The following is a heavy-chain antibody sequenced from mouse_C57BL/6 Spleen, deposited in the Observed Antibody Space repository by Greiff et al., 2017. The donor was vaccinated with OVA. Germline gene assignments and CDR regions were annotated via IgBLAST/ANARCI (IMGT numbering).Heavy chain of an antibody. D-gene: IGHD3-2*02. CDR1: GYTFTSYW. J-gene: IGHJ4*01. CDR3: ARKAQAYAMDY. V-gene: IGHV1-52*01. CDR2: IDPSDSET. Sequence: VQLQQPGAELVRPGSSVKLSCKASGYTFTSYWMHWVKQRPIQGLEWIGNIDPSDSETHYNQKFKDKATLTVDKASSTAYMQLSSLTSEDSAVYYCARKAQAYAMDYWGQGTSVTVSS.